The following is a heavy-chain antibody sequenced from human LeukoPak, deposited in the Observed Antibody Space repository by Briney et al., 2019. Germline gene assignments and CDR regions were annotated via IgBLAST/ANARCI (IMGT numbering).Heavy chain of an antibody. V-gene: IGHV4-59*08. CDR3: ARLVAGIAATGHFDY. D-gene: IGHD6-13*01. Sequence: SETLSLTCIASGGSISSYYWSWIRQPPGKGLEWIGYIYYSGSTNYNPSLKSRVTISVDTSKNQFSLKLSSVTAADTAVYYCARLVAGIAATGHFDYWGQGTLVTVSS. CDR1: GGSISSYY. J-gene: IGHJ4*02. CDR2: IYYSGST.